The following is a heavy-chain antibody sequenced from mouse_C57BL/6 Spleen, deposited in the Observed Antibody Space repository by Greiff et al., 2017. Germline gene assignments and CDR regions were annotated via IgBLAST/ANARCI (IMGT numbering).Heavy chain of an antibody. Sequence: QVQLQQPGTELVKPGASVTLSCTASGYTFTSYWMHWVKQRPGQGLEWIGNINPSNGGTNYNGKFKSKATLTVDKSSSTAYMQLSSLTSEDSEVYDCARGTGTVDYYAMDYWGKGTSVTVSS. CDR1: GYTFTSYW. CDR3: ARGTGTVDYYAMDY. J-gene: IGHJ4*01. D-gene: IGHD4-1*01. CDR2: INPSNGGT. V-gene: IGHV1-53*01.